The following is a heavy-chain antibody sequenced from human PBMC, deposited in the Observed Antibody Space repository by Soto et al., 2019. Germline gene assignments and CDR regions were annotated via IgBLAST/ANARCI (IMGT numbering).Heavy chain of an antibody. CDR1: GFTFSNDW. Sequence: GGSLRLSCAASGFTFSNDWMHWVRQSPGKGLVWVSRVKGDGTTTTYADSVEGRFTISRDNAKNTLYLQMNSLRVEETAVYYCARASQLMGRGRGGLDKWGQGTLVTVSS. CDR2: VKGDGTTT. CDR3: ARASQLMGRGRGGLDK. V-gene: IGHV3-74*03. J-gene: IGHJ4*02. D-gene: IGHD2-8*01.